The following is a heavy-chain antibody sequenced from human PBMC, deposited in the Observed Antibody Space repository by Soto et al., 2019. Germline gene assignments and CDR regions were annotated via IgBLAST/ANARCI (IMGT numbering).Heavy chain of an antibody. Sequence: PSETLSLTCAVYGGSFSGYYWSWIRQPPGKGLEWIGEINHSGSTNYNPSLKSRVTISVDTSKNQFSLKLSSVTAADTAVYYCARVGFNWNYRRIYYFDYWGQGTLVTV. V-gene: IGHV4-34*01. CDR3: ARVGFNWNYRRIYYFDY. CDR1: GGSFSGYY. J-gene: IGHJ4*02. CDR2: INHSGST. D-gene: IGHD1-7*01.